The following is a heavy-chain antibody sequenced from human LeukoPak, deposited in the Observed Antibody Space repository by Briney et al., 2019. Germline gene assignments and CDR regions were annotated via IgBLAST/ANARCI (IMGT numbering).Heavy chain of an antibody. CDR2: IYSGGNT. Sequence: PGGSLRLSCTVSGFTVSSNSMSWVRQAPGKGLEWVSFIYSGGNTHYSDSVKGRFTISRDNSKNTLYLQMNSLRPDDTAVYYCAKPLNFYYYMDVWGKGTTVTISS. J-gene: IGHJ6*03. D-gene: IGHD1-14*01. CDR1: GFTVSSNS. CDR3: AKPLNFYYYMDV. V-gene: IGHV3-53*05.